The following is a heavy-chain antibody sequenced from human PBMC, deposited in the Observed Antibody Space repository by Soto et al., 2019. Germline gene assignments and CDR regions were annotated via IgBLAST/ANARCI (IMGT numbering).Heavy chain of an antibody. Sequence: PSETLSLTCTVSGGSVSSGSYYWSWIRQPPGKGLEWIGYIYYSGSTYYNPSLKSRVTISVDTSKNQFSLKLSSVTAADTAVYYCARHDVDTRWFDPWGQGTLVTVSS. V-gene: IGHV4-39*01. CDR2: IYYSGST. CDR1: GGSVSSGSYY. CDR3: ARHDVDTRWFDP. J-gene: IGHJ5*02. D-gene: IGHD5-18*01.